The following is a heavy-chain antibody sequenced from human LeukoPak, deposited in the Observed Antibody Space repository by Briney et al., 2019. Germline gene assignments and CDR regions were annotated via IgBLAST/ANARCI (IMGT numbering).Heavy chain of an antibody. V-gene: IGHV3-74*01. D-gene: IGHD3-22*01. CDR3: ARVRGLYYYDSSGTGLDY. J-gene: IGHJ4*02. CDR1: GFTFSSYW. CDR2: INTDGSRT. Sequence: GGSLRLSCAVSGFTFSSYWMHWVRQAPGKGLVWVSHINTDGSRTSYADSVKGRFTISRDNAKNTLYLQMNSLRAEDTAVYYCARVRGLYYYDSSGTGLDYWGQGTLVTVSS.